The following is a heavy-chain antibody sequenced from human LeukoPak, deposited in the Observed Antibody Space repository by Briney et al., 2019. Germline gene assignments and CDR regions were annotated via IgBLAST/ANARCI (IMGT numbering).Heavy chain of an antibody. CDR1: GYTFTSYG. CDR2: ISAYNGNT. V-gene: IGHV1-18*01. CDR3: ARRLAASRITDYYYYYMDV. D-gene: IGHD6-6*01. J-gene: IGHJ6*03. Sequence: VASVKVSCKASGYTFTSYGISWVRQAPGQGLEWMGWISAYNGNTNYAQKLQGRVTMTTDTSTSTAYMELRSLRSDDTAVYYCARRLAASRITDYYYYYMDVWGKGTTVTVSS.